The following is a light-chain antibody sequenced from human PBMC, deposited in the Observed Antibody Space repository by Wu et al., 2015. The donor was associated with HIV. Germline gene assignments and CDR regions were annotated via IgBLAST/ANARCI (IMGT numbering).Light chain of an antibody. Sequence: EIVLTQFPGTLSLSPGERATLSCRASQIINNNYLAWYQHKPGQTPKLLIYGASTRATGIPDRFSGSGSGTDFTLTISRLEPEDFGVFYCQRYDRSPRTFGQGTKVEFE. V-gene: IGKV3-20*01. J-gene: IGKJ1*01. CDR2: GAS. CDR3: QRYDRSPRT. CDR1: QIINNNY.